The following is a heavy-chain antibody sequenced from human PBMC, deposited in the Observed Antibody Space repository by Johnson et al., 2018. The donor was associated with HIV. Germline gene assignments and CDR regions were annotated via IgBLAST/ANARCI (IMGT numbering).Heavy chain of an antibody. CDR2: INWNGGRT. D-gene: IGHD3-22*01. J-gene: IGHJ3*02. Sequence: EVQLVESGGGLVQPGRSLKLSCAASGFTFDDYAMHWVRQTPGKGLEWVSGINWNGGRTGYADSVKGRFTISRDNSKNSLYLQMNSLRTEDTALYYCAKDIWDSSGYPQQAFDMWGQGTMVTVSS. V-gene: IGHV3-9*01. CDR1: GFTFDDYA. CDR3: AKDIWDSSGYPQQAFDM.